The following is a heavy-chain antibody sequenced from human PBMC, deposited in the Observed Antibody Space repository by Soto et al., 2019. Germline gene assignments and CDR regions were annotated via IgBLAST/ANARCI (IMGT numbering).Heavy chain of an antibody. CDR2: MNPNSGNT. V-gene: IGHV1-8*01. CDR3: ASVARKKRGYIVLTGAVVDS. D-gene: IGHD2-8*01. Sequence: QVQLVQSGAEVKKPGASVKVSCKASGYTFTSYDINWVRQATGQGLEWMGWMNPNSGNTGYAQKFQGRVTMTRNTSISTAYMELSSLRSEDTAVYYCASVARKKRGYIVLTGAVVDSWGQGTLVTVSS. CDR1: GYTFTSYD. J-gene: IGHJ4*02.